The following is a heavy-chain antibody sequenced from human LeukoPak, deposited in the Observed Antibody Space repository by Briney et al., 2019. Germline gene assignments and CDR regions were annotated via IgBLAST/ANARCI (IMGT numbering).Heavy chain of an antibody. J-gene: IGHJ6*03. Sequence: PSETLSLTCTVSGDSISGYYWSWIRQPPGKGLEWIGYIYTSGSTNYNPSLKSRVTISVDTSKNQFSLKLSSVTAADTAVYYCARHEALLGGFHYYYYMDVWGKGTTVTVSS. D-gene: IGHD3-10*01. CDR2: IYTSGST. V-gene: IGHV4-4*09. CDR1: GDSISGYY. CDR3: ARHEALLGGFHYYYYMDV.